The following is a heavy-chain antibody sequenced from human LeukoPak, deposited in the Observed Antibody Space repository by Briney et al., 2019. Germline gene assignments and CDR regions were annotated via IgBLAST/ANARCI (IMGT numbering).Heavy chain of an antibody. D-gene: IGHD3-10*01. CDR1: GFTFSSYG. J-gene: IGHJ3*02. CDR2: ILYDGSNK. Sequence: PGRSLRLSCAASGFTFSSYGMHWVRQAPGKGLEWVAVILYDGSNKDYADSVKGRFTISRDNSKNTLYLQMSSLRAEDTAVYYCVKDGYYYGSGSYYKDDAFDIWGQGTMVTVSS. CDR3: VKDGYYYGSGSYYKDDAFDI. V-gene: IGHV3-30*18.